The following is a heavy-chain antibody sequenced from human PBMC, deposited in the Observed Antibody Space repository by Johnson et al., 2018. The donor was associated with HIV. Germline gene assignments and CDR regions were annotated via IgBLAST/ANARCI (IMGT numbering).Heavy chain of an antibody. D-gene: IGHD4-23*01. J-gene: IGHJ3*02. CDR1: GFTFDDYA. V-gene: IGHV3-9*01. CDR3: ARGRPWGWELRRDALEI. Sequence: VQLVESGGGLVQPGRSLRLSCAASGFTFDDYAMHWVRQAPGNGLAWVSGISWNGGSTGYADSVKGRYIISRDNAKRSLYLQMNGLRVEDTALYYCARGRPWGWELRRDALEIWGQGTMVTVSS. CDR2: ISWNGGST.